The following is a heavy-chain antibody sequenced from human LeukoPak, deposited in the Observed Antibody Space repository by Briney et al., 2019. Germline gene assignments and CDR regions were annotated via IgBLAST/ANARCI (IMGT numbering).Heavy chain of an antibody. J-gene: IGHJ6*02. CDR2: IYYNRIS. Sequence: SETLSLTCTVSGGSISGYYWSWIRQPPGKGLEWIAYIYYNRISNYNPSLKSRVIISVDSSKNQFSLKLTSVTAADTAVYYCAKILTGMGPTMDVWGQGTTVTVSS. D-gene: IGHD1-20*01. CDR3: AKILTGMGPTMDV. CDR1: GGSISGYY. V-gene: IGHV4-59*01.